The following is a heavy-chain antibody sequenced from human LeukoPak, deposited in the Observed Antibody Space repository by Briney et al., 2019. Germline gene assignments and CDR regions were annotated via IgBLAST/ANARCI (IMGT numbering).Heavy chain of an antibody. V-gene: IGHV3-64D*09. CDR1: GFTFSSYA. D-gene: IGHD6-19*01. J-gene: IGHJ3*02. CDR2: ISSNGGST. Sequence: GGSLRLSCSASGFTFSSYAMHWVPQAPGKGLEYVSAISSNGGSTYYADSVKGRFTISRDNSKNTLYLQMSSLRAEDTAVYYCVKDLREYSSGWYSAYDAFDIWGQGTMVTVSS. CDR3: VKDLREYSSGWYSAYDAFDI.